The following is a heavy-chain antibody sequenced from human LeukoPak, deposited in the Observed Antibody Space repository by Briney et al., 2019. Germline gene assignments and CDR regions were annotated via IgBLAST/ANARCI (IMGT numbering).Heavy chain of an antibody. CDR2: IYYSGST. J-gene: IGHJ3*02. CDR1: GGSISSYS. Sequence: KPSGTLSLTCTVSGGSISSYSWTWIRQAPGKGLEWIGSIYYSGSTNYNPSLKSRVTISVDTSKNQFSLKLSSVTAADTAVYYCVRDRVLGAFDIWGQGTMVTVSS. D-gene: IGHD3-16*01. V-gene: IGHV4-59*01. CDR3: VRDRVLGAFDI.